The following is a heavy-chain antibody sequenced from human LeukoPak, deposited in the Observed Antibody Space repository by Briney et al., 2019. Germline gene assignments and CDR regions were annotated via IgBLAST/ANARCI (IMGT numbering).Heavy chain of an antibody. D-gene: IGHD6-19*01. V-gene: IGHV4-59*02. J-gene: IGHJ4*02. CDR1: GFTVSSNF. CDR3: ARDRGSVWYYFDY. CDR2: IYYSGSI. Sequence: GSLRLSCAASGFTVSSNFMSWIRQPPGKGLEWIGYIYYSGSINYNPSLKSRVTISVDTSKNQFSLRLSSVTAADTAVYYCARDRGSVWYYFDYWGQGTLVTVSS.